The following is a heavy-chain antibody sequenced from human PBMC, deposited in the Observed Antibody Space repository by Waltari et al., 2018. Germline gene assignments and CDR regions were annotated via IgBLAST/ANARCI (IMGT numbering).Heavy chain of an antibody. V-gene: IGHV4-39*02. J-gene: IGHJ3*02. D-gene: IGHD2-21*01. CDR1: GGSISSSSYY. Sequence: QLQLQESGLGLVKPSETLSLTCTVSGGSISSSSYYWGWIRQPPGKGLEWIGSIYYSGSTYYNPSLKSRVTISVDTSKNQFSLKLSSVTAADTAVYYCARDPVLFGDAFDIWGQGTMVTVSS. CDR3: ARDPVLFGDAFDI. CDR2: IYYSGST.